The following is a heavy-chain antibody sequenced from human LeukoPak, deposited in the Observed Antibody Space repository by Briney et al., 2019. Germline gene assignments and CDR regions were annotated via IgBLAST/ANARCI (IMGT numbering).Heavy chain of an antibody. CDR1: GGSISSYY. CDR3: ARRDSSGYYGE. CDR2: IYYSGST. Sequence: SETLSLTCTVSGGSISSYYWSWIRQPPGKGLEWIGYIYYSGSTNYNPSLKSRVTISVDTSKNQFSLKLTSVTAADTAVYFCARRDSSGYYGEWGQGTLVTVSS. D-gene: IGHD3-22*01. J-gene: IGHJ4*02. V-gene: IGHV4-59*01.